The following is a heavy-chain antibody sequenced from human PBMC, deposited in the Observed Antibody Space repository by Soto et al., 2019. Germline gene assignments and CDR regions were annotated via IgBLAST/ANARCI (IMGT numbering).Heavy chain of an antibody. V-gene: IGHV4-59*12. J-gene: IGHJ4*02. CDR1: GGSISSYY. CDR3: AGEGRMGTFDY. Sequence: SETLSLTCTVSGGSISSYYWSWIRQPPGKGLEWIGYIYYSGSTNYNPSLKSRVTISVDTSKNQFSLKLSSVTAADTAVYYCAGEGRMGTFDYWGQGALVTVS. CDR2: IYYSGST. D-gene: IGHD1-1*01.